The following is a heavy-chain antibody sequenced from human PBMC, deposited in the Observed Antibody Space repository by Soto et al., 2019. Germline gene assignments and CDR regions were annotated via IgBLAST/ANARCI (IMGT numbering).Heavy chain of an antibody. V-gene: IGHV2-26*01. CDR2: IFSDDEI. J-gene: IGHJ6*02. Sequence: QVTLKESGPVLVKPTETLTLTCAVSGFSLSTGRMGVSWVRQPPGKALEWLAHIFSDDEISYSTSLQSRLTVSKDTSGRQVVLSMPNVDPVDTGRYYCVRVTADSSQFYYAMDVWGQGTTVPVSS. CDR3: VRVTADSSQFYYAMDV. D-gene: IGHD2-21*02. CDR1: GFSLSTGRMG.